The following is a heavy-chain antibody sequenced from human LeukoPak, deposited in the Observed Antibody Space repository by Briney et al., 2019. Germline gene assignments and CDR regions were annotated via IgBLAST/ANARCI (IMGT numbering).Heavy chain of an antibody. Sequence: GGSLRLSCTASGFTFGDYAMSWVRQAPGKGLEWVGFIRSKAYGGTTEYAASVKGRFTISRDDSKSIAYLQMNSLKTEDTAVYYCTRPLRFLGHFYSFDYWGQGTLVTVSS. V-gene: IGHV3-49*04. D-gene: IGHD3-3*01. CDR2: IRSKAYGGTT. CDR1: GFTFGDYA. J-gene: IGHJ4*02. CDR3: TRPLRFLGHFYSFDY.